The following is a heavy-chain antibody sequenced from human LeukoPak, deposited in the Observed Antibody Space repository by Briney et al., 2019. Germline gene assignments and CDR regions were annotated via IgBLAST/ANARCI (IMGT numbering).Heavy chain of an antibody. V-gene: IGHV3-23*01. D-gene: IGHD1-26*01. CDR2: ISTSGGRT. CDR3: AKTSGSYWNCFDY. Sequence: GGSLRLSCAASGFTFSTYAMSWVRQAPGKGLEWVSGISTSGGRTFYADSVKGRFTLSRDNSKNTLYLQMNSLRAEDTAVYYCAKTSGSYWNCFDYWGQGTLVTVSS. CDR1: GFTFSTYA. J-gene: IGHJ4*02.